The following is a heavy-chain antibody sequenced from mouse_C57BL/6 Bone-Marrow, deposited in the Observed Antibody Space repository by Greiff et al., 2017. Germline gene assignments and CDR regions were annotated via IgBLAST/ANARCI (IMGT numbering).Heavy chain of an antibody. Sequence: QVQLQQPGAELVKPGASVKVSCKASGYTFTSYWMHWVKQRPGQGLEWIGRIHPSDSDTNSNQKFKGKATLTVDKSSSPAYMQLSSLTSEDSAVXYTAIGDSYYASGDWYFAVWGTGTPVTVSS. V-gene: IGHV1-74*01. CDR2: IHPSDSDT. D-gene: IGHD1-1*01. CDR1: GYTFTSYW. J-gene: IGHJ1*03. CDR3: AIGDSYYASGDWYFAV.